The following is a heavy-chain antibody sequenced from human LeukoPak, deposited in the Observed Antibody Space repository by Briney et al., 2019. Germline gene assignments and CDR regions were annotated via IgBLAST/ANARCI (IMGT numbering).Heavy chain of an antibody. D-gene: IGHD6-19*01. Sequence: PGGSLRLSCAASGFTFSSYAMRWVRQAPGKGLEWVSAISGSGGSTYYADSVKGRFTISRDNSKNTLYLQMNSLRAEDTAVYYCAKDLHRGVAGTGFDYWGQGTLVTVSS. V-gene: IGHV3-23*01. CDR2: ISGSGGST. CDR1: GFTFSSYA. J-gene: IGHJ4*02. CDR3: AKDLHRGVAGTGFDY.